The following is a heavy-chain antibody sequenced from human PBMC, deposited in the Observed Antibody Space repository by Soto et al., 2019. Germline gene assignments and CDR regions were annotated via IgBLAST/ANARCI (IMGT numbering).Heavy chain of an antibody. CDR1: GGTFSTYP. Sequence: QVQLVQSGAEVKKPGSSVKVSCKASGGTFSTYPISWVRQAPGQGLEWMGGIIPIFGTANYAQKFQGRVTITADESTSTAYMELSSLRSEDTAVYYCARSHLLDTVVVSTAITYIWFDPWGQGTLVTVSS. J-gene: IGHJ5*02. V-gene: IGHV1-69*01. CDR3: ARSHLLDTVVVSTAITYIWFDP. D-gene: IGHD2-2*03. CDR2: IIPIFGTA.